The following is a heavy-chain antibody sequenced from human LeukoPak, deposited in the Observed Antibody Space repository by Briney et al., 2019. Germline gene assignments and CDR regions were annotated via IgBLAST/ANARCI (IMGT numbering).Heavy chain of an antibody. CDR3: ARKGYSGRYSHGMDV. J-gene: IGHJ6*02. Sequence: GGSLRLSCAASGFTFSSYSMNWVRQAPGKGLEGVALIWFDGSSQNYADSVKGRFTISRDNSKNTLFLQMNSLRAEDTAVYYCARKGYSGRYSHGMDVWGQGTTVTVSS. D-gene: IGHD1-26*01. V-gene: IGHV3-33*08. CDR1: GFTFSSYS. CDR2: IWFDGSSQ.